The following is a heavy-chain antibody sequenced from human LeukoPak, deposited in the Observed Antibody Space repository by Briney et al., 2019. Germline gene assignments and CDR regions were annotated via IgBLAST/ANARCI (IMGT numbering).Heavy chain of an antibody. J-gene: IGHJ5*02. CDR1: GYTFTAYY. CDR2: VNPNSGGT. D-gene: IGHD4-17*01. Sequence: ASVKVSCKASGYTFTAYYMHWVRQAPRHGFQWMGWVNPNSGGTNYAQKFQGRVTMTRDTSINTAYMELTSLRSDDTAVYYCARGNGDNNWIDPWGQGTLVTVSS. CDR3: ARGNGDNNWIDP. V-gene: IGHV1-2*02.